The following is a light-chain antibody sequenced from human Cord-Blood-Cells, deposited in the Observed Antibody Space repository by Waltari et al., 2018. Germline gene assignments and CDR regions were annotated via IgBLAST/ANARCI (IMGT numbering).Light chain of an antibody. J-gene: IGLJ2*01. CDR1: SSTIGAGYD. CDR3: QSYDSSLSGSV. V-gene: IGLV1-40*01. Sequence: QSVLPQPPSVSGAPGQRVTISCTGSSSTIGAGYDVHWYPQLPGTAPKLLTYGNINRPSGVPDRFSGSKSGTSASLAITGLQAEDEADYYCQSYDSSLSGSVFGGGTKLTVL. CDR2: GNI.